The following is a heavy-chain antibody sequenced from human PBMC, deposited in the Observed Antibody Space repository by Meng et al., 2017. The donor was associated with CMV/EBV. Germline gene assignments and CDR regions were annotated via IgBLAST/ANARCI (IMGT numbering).Heavy chain of an antibody. CDR2: IYTSGST. CDR3: ARSMVVAGDWFDP. D-gene: IGHD2-15*01. J-gene: IGHJ5*02. V-gene: IGHV4-4*07. Sequence: QGQSPALCPGLVKPSEPLSLTCTVSGGAISSCYLSWIRQPAGKGLDWIGRIYTSGSTNYNPSLKSRVTMSVDTSKNQFSLKLSSVTAADTAVYYCARSMVVAGDWFDPWGQGTLVTVSS. CDR1: GGAISSCY.